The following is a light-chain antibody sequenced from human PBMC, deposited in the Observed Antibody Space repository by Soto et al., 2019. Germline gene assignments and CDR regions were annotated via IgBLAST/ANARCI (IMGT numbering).Light chain of an antibody. CDR1: SSDVGGYKF. CDR2: EVS. V-gene: IGLV2-14*01. J-gene: IGLJ3*02. Sequence: QSVLTQPASVSGSPGQSITISCTGTSSDVGGYKFVSWYQQHPGTAPKPIIYEVSNRPSGVSHRFSGSKSGNTATLTISGLQAEDEADYYCSSSTTTSTLEVFGGGTKLTVL. CDR3: SSSTTTSTLEV.